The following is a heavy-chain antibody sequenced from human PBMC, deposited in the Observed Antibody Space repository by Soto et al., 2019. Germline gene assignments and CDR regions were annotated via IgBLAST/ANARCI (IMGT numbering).Heavy chain of an antibody. Sequence: ASVKVSCKAAGYTFTSYAIHWVRQDPGQRLEWMGWINTDNGDTNYSQKFQGRVAFTTDTSATTAYLELSILKSEDTAVYYCARESSSSEETSSAPWGHGTLVTVSS. CDR3: ARESSSSEETSSAP. CDR1: GYTFTSYA. J-gene: IGHJ5*02. V-gene: IGHV1-3*04. CDR2: INTDNGDT. D-gene: IGHD6-25*01.